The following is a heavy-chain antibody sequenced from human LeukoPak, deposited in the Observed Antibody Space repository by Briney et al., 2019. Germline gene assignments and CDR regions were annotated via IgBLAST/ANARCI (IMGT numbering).Heavy chain of an antibody. J-gene: IGHJ4*02. V-gene: IGHV4-31*03. CDR3: ARERIVGVIAEGYYFDY. D-gene: IGHD1-26*01. CDR1: GGSISSDGYY. CDR2: IYYSGST. Sequence: NPSETLSLTCTVSGGSISSDGYYWSWIRQHPGKGLEWIGYIYYSGSTYYNPSLKSRVTISVDTSKNQFSLKLSSVTAADTAVYYCARERIVGVIAEGYYFDYWGQGTLVTVSS.